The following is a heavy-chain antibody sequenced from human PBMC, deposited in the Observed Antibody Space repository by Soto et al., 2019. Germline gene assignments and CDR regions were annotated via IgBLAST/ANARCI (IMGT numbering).Heavy chain of an antibody. J-gene: IGHJ4*02. CDR1: GGSVSSSSYY. CDR3: AGRRAGDYYFDY. Sequence: SETLSLTCTVSGGSVSSSSYYWGWIRQPPGKGLEWIGTIYYTGSTSYSPSLKSRVTISVDTSKTQFSLNLKSVTAADTAVYYCAGRRAGDYYFDYWGQGTLVTVS. CDR2: IYYTGST. D-gene: IGHD1-26*01. V-gene: IGHV4-39*01.